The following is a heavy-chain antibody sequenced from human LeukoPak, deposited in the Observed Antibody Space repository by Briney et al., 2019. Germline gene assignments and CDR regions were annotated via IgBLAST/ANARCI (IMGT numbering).Heavy chain of an antibody. V-gene: IGHV3-43*02. Sequence: GGSLRLSCVASGFAFDDFAMHRVRQAPGKGLEWVSLISGDAGRAYYADSVKGRFTISRDNSKNSLYLQMNCLRTEDTALYYCAKEAGYFDYVWGSLDWGQGTLVTVSS. CDR1: GFAFDDFA. J-gene: IGHJ4*02. CDR2: ISGDAGRA. D-gene: IGHD3-16*01. CDR3: AKEAGYFDYVWGSLD.